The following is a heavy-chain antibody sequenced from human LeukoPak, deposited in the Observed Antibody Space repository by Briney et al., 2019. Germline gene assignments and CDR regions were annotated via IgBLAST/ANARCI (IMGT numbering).Heavy chain of an antibody. CDR1: GGSISSYY. D-gene: IGHD3-10*02. CDR3: ARAVRGLYLDY. V-gene: IGHV4-59*01. J-gene: IGHJ4*02. Sequence: SETLSLTCTVSGGSISSYYWSWIRQPPGKGLEWIGYIYYSGSTNYNPPLKSRVTISVDTSKNQFSLKLSSVTAADTAVYYCARAVRGLYLDYWGQGTLVTVSS. CDR2: IYYSGST.